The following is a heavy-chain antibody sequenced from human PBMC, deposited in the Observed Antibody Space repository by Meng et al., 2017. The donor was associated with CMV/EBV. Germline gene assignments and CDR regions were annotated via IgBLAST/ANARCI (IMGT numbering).Heavy chain of an antibody. J-gene: IGHJ6*02. V-gene: IGHV3-7*01. CDR2: IKQDGSEK. Sequence: GESLKISCAASGFTFSSYWMSWVRQAPGKGLEWVANIKQDGSEKYYVDSVKGRFTISRDNAKNSLYLQMNSLRAEDTAVYYCSRFVASGSPRPYYYYYSGMDVWGQGTTVTVSS. CDR1: GFTFSSYW. D-gene: IGHD1-26*01. CDR3: SRFVASGSPRPYYYYYSGMDV.